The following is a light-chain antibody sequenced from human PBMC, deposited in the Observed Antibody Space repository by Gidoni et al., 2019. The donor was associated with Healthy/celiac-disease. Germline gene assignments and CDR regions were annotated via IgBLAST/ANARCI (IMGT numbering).Light chain of an antibody. Sequence: SPGTLSLSPGERATLSCRASQSVSSSYLAWYQQKPGQAPRLLIYGASSRATGIPDRFSGSGSGTDFTLTISRLEPEDFAVYYCQQYGSSPETFGGGTKVEIK. CDR2: GAS. J-gene: IGKJ4*01. V-gene: IGKV3-20*01. CDR3: QQYGSSPET. CDR1: QSVSSSY.